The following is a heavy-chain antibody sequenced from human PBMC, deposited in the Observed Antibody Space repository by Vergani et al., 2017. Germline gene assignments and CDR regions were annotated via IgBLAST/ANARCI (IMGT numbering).Heavy chain of an antibody. CDR3: AREAGGYDDYYFDY. CDR2: ISYDGSNK. V-gene: IGHV3-30*01. CDR1: GFTFSSYA. D-gene: IGHD5-12*01. Sequence: VQLVESGGGVVQPGRSLRLSCAASGFTFSSYAMHWVRQAPGKGLEWVAVISYDGSNKYYADSVKGRFTISRDNSKNTLYLQMNSLRAEDTAVYYCAREAGGYDDYYFDYWGQGTLVTVSS. J-gene: IGHJ4*02.